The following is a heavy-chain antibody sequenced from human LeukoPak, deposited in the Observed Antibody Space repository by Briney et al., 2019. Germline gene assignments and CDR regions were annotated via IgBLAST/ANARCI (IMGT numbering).Heavy chain of an antibody. V-gene: IGHV3-23*01. CDR2: ISGSGGST. D-gene: IGHD5-24*01. CDR1: GFTFSSYA. CDR3: ARETRVRWTDY. Sequence: GGSLRLSCAASGFTFSSYAMSWVRQAPGKGLEWVSAISGSGGSTYYADSVKGRFTISRDNSKKSLYLQMNRLRAEDTAVYYCARETRVRWTDYWGQGILVTVSS. J-gene: IGHJ4*02.